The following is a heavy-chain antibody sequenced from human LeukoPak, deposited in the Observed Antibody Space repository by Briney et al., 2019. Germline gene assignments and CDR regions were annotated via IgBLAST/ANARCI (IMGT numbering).Heavy chain of an antibody. CDR2: INPSGGST. V-gene: IGHV1-46*01. D-gene: IGHD3-9*01. CDR3: ARDLKKRCFDWLPPTAYYYMDV. J-gene: IGHJ6*03. CDR1: GYTFTSYY. Sequence: ASVKVSCKASGYTFTSYYMHWVRQAPGQGLEWMGIINPSGGSTSYAQKFQGRVTMTRDMSTSTVYMELSSLRSEDTAVYYCARDLKKRCFDWLPPTAYYYMDVWGKGTTVTVSS.